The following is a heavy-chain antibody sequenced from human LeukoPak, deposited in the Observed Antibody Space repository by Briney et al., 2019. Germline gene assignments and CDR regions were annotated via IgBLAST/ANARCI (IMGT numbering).Heavy chain of an antibody. Sequence: GGSLRLSCAASGFTFSSYSMTWVRQAPGKGLEWLSSFTSRSRNIYYADSVKGRFTISRDNSKNTLYLQMNSLRAEDTAVYYCAEGYCSGGSCENGVYWGQGTLVTVSS. CDR2: FTSRSRNI. D-gene: IGHD2-15*01. CDR3: AEGYCSGGSCENGVY. V-gene: IGHV3-21*01. CDR1: GFTFSSYS. J-gene: IGHJ4*02.